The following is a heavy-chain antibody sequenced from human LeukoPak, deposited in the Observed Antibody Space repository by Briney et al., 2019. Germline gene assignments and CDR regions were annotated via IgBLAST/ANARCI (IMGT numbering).Heavy chain of an antibody. CDR1: GFTFSSYW. CDR2: INRDGSNT. Sequence: GGSLRLSCAASGFTFSSYWMHWVRQAPGKGLVWVSHINRDGSNTVYVDSVKGRFTISRDNSKNTLYLQMNSLRAEDTAVYYCARDKSYGLDIWGQGTMVTVSS. V-gene: IGHV3-74*01. CDR3: ARDKSYGLDI. J-gene: IGHJ3*02. D-gene: IGHD3-10*01.